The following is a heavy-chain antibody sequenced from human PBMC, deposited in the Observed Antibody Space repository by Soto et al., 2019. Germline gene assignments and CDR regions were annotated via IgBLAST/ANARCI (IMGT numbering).Heavy chain of an antibody. J-gene: IGHJ1*01. D-gene: IGHD1-26*01. CDR1: GGSTSSFH. CDR3: ARGVVGASTGFQH. V-gene: IGHV4-59*01. Sequence: SETLSLTCTVSGGSTSSFHWSWIRQPPGKGLEWIGFISNSGSTNYNPSLKSRVTISLDTSKNQFSLKLSSVSAADTAVYYCARGVVGASTGFQHWGQGTLVTVSS. CDR2: ISNSGST.